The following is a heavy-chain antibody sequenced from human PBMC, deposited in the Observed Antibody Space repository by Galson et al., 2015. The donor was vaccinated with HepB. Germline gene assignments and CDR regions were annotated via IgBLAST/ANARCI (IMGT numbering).Heavy chain of an antibody. CDR1: GYTFTSYG. CDR3: ARDRRLVATVVTRNDWYFDL. D-gene: IGHD4-23*01. V-gene: IGHV1-18*01. Sequence: SVKVSCKASGYTFTSYGISWVRQAPGQGLEWMGWISAYNGNTNYAQKLQGRVTMTTDTSTSTAYMELRSLRSDDTAVYYCARDRRLVATVVTRNDWYFDLWGRGTLVTVSS. J-gene: IGHJ2*01. CDR2: ISAYNGNT.